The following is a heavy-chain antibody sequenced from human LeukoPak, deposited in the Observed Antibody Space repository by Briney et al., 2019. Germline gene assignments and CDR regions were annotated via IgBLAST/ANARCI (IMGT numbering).Heavy chain of an antibody. CDR1: GFTFSSYS. CDR3: ASGERLLWFGEPRPFDP. V-gene: IGHV3-21*01. Sequence: GGSLRLSCAAPGFTFSSYSMTWVRQAPGKGLEWGSSISSSSSYIYYADSVKGRFTISRDNAKNSLYLQMNSLRAEDTAVYYCASGERLLWFGEPRPFDPWGQGTLVTVSS. CDR2: ISSSSSYI. J-gene: IGHJ5*02. D-gene: IGHD3-10*01.